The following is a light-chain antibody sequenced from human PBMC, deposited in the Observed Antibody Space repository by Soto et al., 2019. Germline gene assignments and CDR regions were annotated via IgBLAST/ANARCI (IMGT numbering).Light chain of an antibody. CDR3: QQYNTYWT. CDR2: DAS. CDR1: QSISSW. J-gene: IGKJ1*01. V-gene: IGKV1-5*01. Sequence: DIQRTQSPYTLSASVGDRVTITCRASQSISSWLAWYQQKPGKAPKLPISDASNLQSGVPSRFSGSGSGTEFTLTIISLQPDDIATYYCQQYNTYWTFGQGTKVDIK.